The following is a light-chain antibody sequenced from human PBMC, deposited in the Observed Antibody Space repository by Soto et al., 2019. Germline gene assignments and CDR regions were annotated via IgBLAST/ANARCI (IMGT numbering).Light chain of an antibody. CDR2: SXS. V-gene: IGKV4-1*01. Sequence: EIVMSAPPGSLAAPLVERATIRFXSIQRVLYIAKDKTFLIWYQQKPRKTPTXXXYSXSTRASGVPDRFTGSGSGTDFTRTSNSLKAEEVVSDYWQQHSRHTITFGQGTRLEIK. J-gene: IGKJ5*01. CDR1: QRVLYIAKDKTF. CDR3: QQHSRHTIT.